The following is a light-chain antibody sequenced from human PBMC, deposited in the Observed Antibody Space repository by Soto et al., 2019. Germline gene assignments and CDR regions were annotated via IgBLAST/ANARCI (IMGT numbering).Light chain of an antibody. CDR3: HQYGNSPQT. V-gene: IGKV3-20*01. Sequence: EILVTQSPGTLSVSPGERATLSCRPIESVNSDYIACYRQKPGQAPSLLMYGKSTRATGIPDRFYGSGSGTDFTLTIYRLEPEDFAVYSCHQYGNSPQTFGQGTKVDTK. CDR1: ESVNSDY. CDR2: GKS. J-gene: IGKJ1*01.